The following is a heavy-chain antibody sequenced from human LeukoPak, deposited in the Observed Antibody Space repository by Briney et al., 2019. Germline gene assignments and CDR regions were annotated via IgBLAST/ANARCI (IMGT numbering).Heavy chain of an antibody. CDR2: INHSGIP. D-gene: IGHD6-19*01. Sequence: PSETLSLTCAAYDGALSGYYWSWIRRPPGKGLDWIGEINHSGIPRYNPSLKSRVTISLDTSKNEFALILTSVSAADTAVYYCARGLILAGETLGYWGQGTLVTVSS. V-gene: IGHV4-34*01. CDR1: DGALSGYY. J-gene: IGHJ4*02. CDR3: ARGLILAGETLGY.